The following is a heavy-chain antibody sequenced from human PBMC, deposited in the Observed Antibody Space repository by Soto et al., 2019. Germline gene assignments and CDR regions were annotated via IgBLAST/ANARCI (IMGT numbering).Heavy chain of an antibody. CDR3: ARSSIEPRVFMYPFDS. CDR2: IYYSGNT. J-gene: IGHJ4*02. D-gene: IGHD6-6*01. CDR1: GGSIGSGGYY. V-gene: IGHV4-31*03. Sequence: SETLSLTCTVSGGSIGSGGYYWSWIRQHPWKGLEWIGYIYYSGNTYYNPSLKSRVAISLDTSKNQFSLRLNSVTAAGTAVYYCARSSIEPRVFMYPFDSWGQGTLVTVSS.